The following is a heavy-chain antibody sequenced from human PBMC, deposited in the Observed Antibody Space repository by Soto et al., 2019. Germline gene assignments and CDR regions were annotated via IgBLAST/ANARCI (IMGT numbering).Heavy chain of an antibody. J-gene: IGHJ5*02. Sequence: GESLKISCKGSGYFFAGYWIAWVRQMPGKGLEWMGIIYPDNSNTKYSRSFQGQVTISADKSSSTAYLQWSSLKASDTAIYYYARQGAAVPTVPLIWFDPWGQGTLVTVSS. CDR3: ARQGAAVPTVPLIWFDP. D-gene: IGHD6-13*01. V-gene: IGHV5-51*01. CDR2: IYPDNSNT. CDR1: GYFFAGYW.